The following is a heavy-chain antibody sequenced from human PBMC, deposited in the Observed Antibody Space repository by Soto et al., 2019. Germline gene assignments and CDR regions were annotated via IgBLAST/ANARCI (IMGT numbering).Heavy chain of an antibody. CDR3: AKGPGGSSSWIPAPFDY. CDR2: ISGSGGST. J-gene: IGHJ4*02. Sequence: GGSLRLSCAASGFTFSSYAMSWVRQAPGKGLEWVSAISGSGGSTYYADSVKGRFTISRDNSKNTLYMQMNSLRAEDTAVYYCAKGPGGSSSWIPAPFDYWGQGTLVTVSS. D-gene: IGHD6-13*01. V-gene: IGHV3-23*01. CDR1: GFTFSSYA.